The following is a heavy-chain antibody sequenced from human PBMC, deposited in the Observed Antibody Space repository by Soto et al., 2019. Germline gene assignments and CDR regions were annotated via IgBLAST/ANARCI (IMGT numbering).Heavy chain of an antibody. V-gene: IGHV3-30-3*01. CDR3: ERAGEYYDFWSGTDY. CDR2: ISYDGSNK. J-gene: IGHJ4*02. D-gene: IGHD3-3*01. CDR1: GFTFSSYA. Sequence: QVQLVESGGGVVQPGRSLRLSCAASGFTFSSYAMHWVRQAPGKGLEWVAVISYDGSNKYYADSVKGRFTISRDNSKNTLYLQMNSLRAEDTAVYYCERAGEYYDFWSGTDYWGQGTLVTVSS.